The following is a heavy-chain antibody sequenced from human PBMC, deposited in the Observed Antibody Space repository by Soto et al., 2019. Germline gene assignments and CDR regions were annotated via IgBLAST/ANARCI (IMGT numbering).Heavy chain of an antibody. CDR1: GYTFTSYG. CDR3: AKDPGQPNEGTFFGEDRFPYYSYWGRDV. J-gene: IGHJ6*02. D-gene: IGHD3-3*01. CDR2: ISAYNGNT. Sequence: GAPVKVSCKDPGYTFTSYGIRWVRQAPGQGLEWMGWISAYNGNTNYAQKLQGRVTMTTDTSTSTAYMELRSLRSDDTAVYYCAKDPGQPNEGTFFGEDRFPYYSYWGRDVWGQGPTVTVS. V-gene: IGHV1-18*01.